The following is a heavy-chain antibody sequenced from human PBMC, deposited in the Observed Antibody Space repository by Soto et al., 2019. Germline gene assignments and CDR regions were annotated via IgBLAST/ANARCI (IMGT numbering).Heavy chain of an antibody. Sequence: SETLSLTCTVSGASISGYYWSWIRKSAGKGLEWIGRIYATGTTDYNPSLKSRVMMSVDTSKKQFSLRLRSVTAADTAVYYCVRDGTKTLRDWFDPWGQGSVVTVSS. CDR1: GASISGYY. D-gene: IGHD1-1*01. J-gene: IGHJ5*02. V-gene: IGHV4-4*07. CDR3: VRDGTKTLRDWFDP. CDR2: IYATGTT.